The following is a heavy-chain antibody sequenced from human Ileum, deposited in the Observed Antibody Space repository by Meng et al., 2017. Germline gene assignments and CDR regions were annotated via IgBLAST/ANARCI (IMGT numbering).Heavy chain of an antibody. Sequence: GESQKISCAVSAFTVSVNYMSWVRQAPGKGLEWVSVIDSGGNTYYADSVKGRFTISRDNSKNTLYLQMNSLRAEDTAVYYCARPYSSIWSRAFDIWGQGTMVTVSS. CDR1: AFTVSVNY. V-gene: IGHV3-66*02. J-gene: IGHJ3*02. CDR2: IDSGGNT. CDR3: ARPYSSIWSRAFDI. D-gene: IGHD6-13*01.